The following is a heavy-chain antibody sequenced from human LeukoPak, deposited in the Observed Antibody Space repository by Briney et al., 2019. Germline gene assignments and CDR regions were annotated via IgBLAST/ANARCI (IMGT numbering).Heavy chain of an antibody. V-gene: IGHV4-39*07. Sequence: PSETLSLTCTVSGGSISSSSYYWGWIRQPPGKGLEWIGSIYHSGSTNYNPSLKSRVTISVDKSKNQFSLKLSSVTAADTAVYYCARRRIEYSSSLAPHDYWGQGTLVTVSS. J-gene: IGHJ4*02. D-gene: IGHD6-6*01. CDR2: IYHSGST. CDR1: GGSISSSSYY. CDR3: ARRRIEYSSSLAPHDY.